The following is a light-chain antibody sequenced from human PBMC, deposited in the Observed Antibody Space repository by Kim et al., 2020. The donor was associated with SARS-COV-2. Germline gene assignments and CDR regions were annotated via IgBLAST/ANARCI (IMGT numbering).Light chain of an antibody. CDR3: MQGIHPIT. V-gene: IGKV2-30*01. CDR2: KVS. J-gene: IGKJ5*01. Sequence: DVMMTQSPLSLPVTLGQPASISCRSSQSLVYSDGNTYLNWFQQRPGQSPRRLIYKVSNRDSGVPDRFSGSGSGTDFTLKISRVEAEDVGLYYCMQGIHPITFGQGTRLEIK. CDR1: QSLVYSDGNTY.